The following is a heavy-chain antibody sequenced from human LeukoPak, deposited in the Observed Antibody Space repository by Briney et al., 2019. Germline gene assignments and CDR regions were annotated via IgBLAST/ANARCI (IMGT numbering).Heavy chain of an antibody. Sequence: GGSLRLSCAVSGFIFRRYWMHWVRQVPGKGLVWVSRINSDGRTTRYADSVKGRFTISRDNAKNTLYLQVNSLRAEDTAIYYCAREGECAGGTCSDPSQELDVWGQGTLVTVSS. V-gene: IGHV3-74*01. CDR2: INSDGRTT. D-gene: IGHD2-15*01. CDR1: GFIFRRYW. J-gene: IGHJ4*02. CDR3: AREGECAGGTCSDPSQELDV.